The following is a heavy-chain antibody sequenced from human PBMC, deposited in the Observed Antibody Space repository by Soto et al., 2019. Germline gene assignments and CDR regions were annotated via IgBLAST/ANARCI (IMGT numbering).Heavy chain of an antibody. Sequence: QVQLQESGPRLVKPSGTLSLTCNVSGDSISSSHWWTWARQAPGMGLEWIGEVFHTGPTNYNPSLNSRVTISMDKSKNLFSLNITSVTAADTAVYYCARAPNYYYYMDVWGKGSTVTVSS. V-gene: IGHV4-4*02. CDR1: GDSISSSHW. CDR3: ARAPNYYYYMDV. CDR2: VFHTGPT. J-gene: IGHJ6*03.